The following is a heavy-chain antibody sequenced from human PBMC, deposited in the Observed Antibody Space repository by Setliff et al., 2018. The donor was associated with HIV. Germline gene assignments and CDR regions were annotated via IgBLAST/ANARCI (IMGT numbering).Heavy chain of an antibody. J-gene: IGHJ4*02. Sequence: SVKVSCKASGGTFKTYAISWVRQAPGQGLEWMGGIIPIFATTDYAQKFQGRVTIIADESTSTAYMELSSLRSDDTAVYYCARGRIQLTPIIQGVPDYWGQGTLVTVSS. D-gene: IGHD5-18*01. V-gene: IGHV1-69*13. CDR1: GGTFKTYA. CDR2: IIPIFATT. CDR3: ARGRIQLTPIIQGVPDY.